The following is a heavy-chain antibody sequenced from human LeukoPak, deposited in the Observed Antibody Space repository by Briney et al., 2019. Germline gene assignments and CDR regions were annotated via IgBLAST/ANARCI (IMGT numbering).Heavy chain of an antibody. CDR1: GFTFSDYY. CDR3: VRGATAVTRHLDY. V-gene: IGHV3-30*03. D-gene: IGHD4-23*01. Sequence: GGSLRLSCAASGFTFSDYYMSWIRQAPGKGLEWVAVISYDGSNKYYADSVKGRFTISRDNSKNTLYLQMNSLRAEDTAVYYCVRGATAVTRHLDYWGQGTLVTVSS. CDR2: ISYDGSNK. J-gene: IGHJ4*02.